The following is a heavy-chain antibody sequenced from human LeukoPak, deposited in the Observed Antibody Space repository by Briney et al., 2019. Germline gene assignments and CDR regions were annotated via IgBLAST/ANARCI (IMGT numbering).Heavy chain of an antibody. CDR2: ISSSGGST. CDR3: ARDGPYTGSSYFFDY. V-gene: IGHV3-64*01. CDR1: GFTFRSYT. D-gene: IGHD2-2*02. J-gene: IGHJ4*02. Sequence: QPGGSLRLSCSASGFTFRSYTMHWVRQAPGKGLEYVSAISSSGGSTYYANSVKGRFTISRDNSKNTLFLQMGSLRAEDMDVYQCARDGPYTGSSYFFDYWGQGTLVTVSS.